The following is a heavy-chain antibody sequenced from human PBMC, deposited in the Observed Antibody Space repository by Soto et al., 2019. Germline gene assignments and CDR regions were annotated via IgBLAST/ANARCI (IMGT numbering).Heavy chain of an antibody. J-gene: IGHJ5*02. CDR2: IIPIFGTA. V-gene: IGHV1-69*13. CDR3: ARVRNCGGDCYPYNWFDP. Sequence: SVKVSCKASGGTFSSYAISWVRQAPGQGLEWMGGIIPIFGTANYAQKFQGRVTITADESTSTAYMELSSLRSEDTAVYYCARVRNCGGDCYPYNWFDPWGQGTLVTVSS. D-gene: IGHD2-21*02. CDR1: GGTFSSYA.